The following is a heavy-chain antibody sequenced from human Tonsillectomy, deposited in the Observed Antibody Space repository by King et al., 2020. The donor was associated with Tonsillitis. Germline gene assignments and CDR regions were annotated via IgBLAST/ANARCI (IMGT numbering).Heavy chain of an antibody. D-gene: IGHD6-13*01. Sequence: LQLQESGPGLVKPSETLSLTCTVSGGSVSSNSYYWGWIRQPPGKGLEWIGSLYYSGSTYHNPSLKSRVTISVDTSKNQFSLKLSSVTAADTAVYYCARHAAIAAAGIDCWGQGTLVTVSS. CDR1: GGSVSSNSYY. CDR2: LYYSGST. CDR3: ARHAAIAAAGIDC. V-gene: IGHV4-39*07. J-gene: IGHJ4*02.